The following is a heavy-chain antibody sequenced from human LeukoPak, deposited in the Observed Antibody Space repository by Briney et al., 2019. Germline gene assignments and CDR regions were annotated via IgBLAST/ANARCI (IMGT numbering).Heavy chain of an antibody. CDR3: ALSAIVVVPAAMRNWFDP. J-gene: IGHJ5*02. D-gene: IGHD2-2*01. CDR2: IIPIFGTA. CDR1: GGTFSSYA. V-gene: IGHV1-69*06. Sequence: SVKVSFKASGGTFSSYAISWVRQAPGQGLEWMGRIIPIFGTANYAQKFQGRVTITADKSTSTAYMELSSLRSEDTAVYYCALSAIVVVPAAMRNWFDPWGQGTLVTVSS.